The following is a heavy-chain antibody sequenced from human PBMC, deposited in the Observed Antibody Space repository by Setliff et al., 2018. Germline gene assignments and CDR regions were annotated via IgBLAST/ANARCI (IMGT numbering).Heavy chain of an antibody. Sequence: ASVKVSCKASGYTLSSYYMHWVRQAPGQGPEWVGIINPGGGSASLAQKFQGRVTMTRDTSTSTVYMEVNILGSEDTAVYFCARAGLASAGRKGVFDYWGQGTLVTVSS. J-gene: IGHJ4*02. CDR1: GYTLSSYY. D-gene: IGHD6-13*01. CDR2: INPGGGSA. CDR3: ARAGLASAGRKGVFDY. V-gene: IGHV1-46*01.